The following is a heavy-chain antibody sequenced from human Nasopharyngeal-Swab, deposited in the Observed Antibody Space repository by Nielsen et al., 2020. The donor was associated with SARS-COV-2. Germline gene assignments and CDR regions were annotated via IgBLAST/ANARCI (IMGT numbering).Heavy chain of an antibody. CDR3: ARPYYYDSSGYPPLKY. J-gene: IGHJ4*02. Sequence: ASVKVSCKASGGTFSSYAISWVRQAPGQGLEWMGIINPSGGSTSYAQKFQGRVTMTRDTSTSTVYMELSSLRSDDTAVYYCARPYYYDSSGYPPLKYWGQGTLVTVSS. V-gene: IGHV1-46*01. CDR1: GGTFSSYA. D-gene: IGHD3-22*01. CDR2: INPSGGST.